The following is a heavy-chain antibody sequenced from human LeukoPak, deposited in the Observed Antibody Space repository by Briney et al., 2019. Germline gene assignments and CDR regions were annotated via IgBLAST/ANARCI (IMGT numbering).Heavy chain of an antibody. V-gene: IGHV4-39*01. D-gene: IGHD2/OR15-2a*01. CDR2: IYYSGNT. CDR1: GGSISSSNYY. Sequence: PSETLSLTCTVSGGSISSSNYYWGWIRQPPGKGLEWIGSIYYSGNTYYNPSLRGRVTISVDTSKNQFSLKLSSVTAADTAVYYCSGTPPNTLSYFAYWGQGTLVTVSP. CDR3: SGTPPNTLSYFAY. J-gene: IGHJ4*02.